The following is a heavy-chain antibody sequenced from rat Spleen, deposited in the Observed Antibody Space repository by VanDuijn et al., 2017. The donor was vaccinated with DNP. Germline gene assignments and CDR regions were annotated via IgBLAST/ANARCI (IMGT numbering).Heavy chain of an antibody. CDR3: ARHRDYYDGHFRFFDY. D-gene: IGHD1-12*03. V-gene: IGHV2-4*01. Sequence: VQLVETGGGLVQPGRSLKLSCVASGFTFSNSGMAWVRQAPGKGLEWIGAIWSGGGTDYNSALKSRLSISRDTSKGQVFLKMNSLQPEDTGTYYCARHRDYYDGHFRFFDYWGQGVMVTLSS. CDR1: GFTFSNSG. J-gene: IGHJ2*01. CDR2: IWSGGGT.